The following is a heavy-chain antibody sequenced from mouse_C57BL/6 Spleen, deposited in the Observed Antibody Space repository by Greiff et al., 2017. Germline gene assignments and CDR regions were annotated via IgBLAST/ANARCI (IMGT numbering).Heavy chain of an antibody. CDR1: GYTFTSYW. J-gene: IGHJ3*01. V-gene: IGHV1-61*01. CDR2: IYPSDSET. Sequence: QVQLQQPGAELVRPGSSVKLSYKASGYTFTSYWMDWVKQRPGQGLEWIGNIYPSDSETHYNQKFKDKATLTVDKSSSTAYMQLSSLTSEDSAVYYCAREGGSSLFAYWGQGTLVTVSA. D-gene: IGHD1-1*01. CDR3: AREGGSSLFAY.